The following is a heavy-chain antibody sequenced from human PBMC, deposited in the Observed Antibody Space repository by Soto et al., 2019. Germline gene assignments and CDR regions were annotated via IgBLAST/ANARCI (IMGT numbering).Heavy chain of an antibody. J-gene: IGHJ6*02. CDR1: GFTFSAYD. Sequence: PGGSLRLSCAASGFTFSAYDMHWVRQTTGKGLEWVSAIGAADDPYYLGSVKGRFTISRENAKNSLYLQMNSLRAEDTAVYYCARAYSGRLPRRADYYFGMDVWGQGTTVTVSS. D-gene: IGHD2-15*01. CDR2: IGAADDP. CDR3: ARAYSGRLPRRADYYFGMDV. V-gene: IGHV3-13*05.